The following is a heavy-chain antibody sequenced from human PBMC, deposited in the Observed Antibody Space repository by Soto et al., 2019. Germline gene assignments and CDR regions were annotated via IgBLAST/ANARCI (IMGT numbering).Heavy chain of an antibody. J-gene: IGHJ4*02. D-gene: IGHD5-18*01. V-gene: IGHV4-39*07. CDR2: IYYSGST. CDR3: ARAFKGTAMVDY. CDR1: GGSISSSSFH. Sequence: PSETLSLTCTVSGGSISSSSFHWGWIRQPPGKGLEWIGSIYYSGSTYYSPSLKSRVTISVDTSKNQFSLKLSSVTAADTAVYYCARAFKGTAMVDYWGQGTLVTVSS.